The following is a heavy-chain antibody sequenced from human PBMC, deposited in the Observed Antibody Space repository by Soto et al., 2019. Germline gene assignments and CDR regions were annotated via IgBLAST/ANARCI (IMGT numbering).Heavy chain of an antibody. CDR2: IWYDGSNK. D-gene: IGHD6-13*01. Sequence: GGSLRLSCAASGFTFSSYGMHWVRQAPGKGLEWVAVIWYDGSNKYYADSVKGRFTISRDNSKNTLYLQMNSLRAEDTAMYYCARDRGYSSSWYGGYHYYYYGMGAWGQGTTVTVSS. CDR3: ARDRGYSSSWYGGYHYYYYGMGA. J-gene: IGHJ6*02. CDR1: GFTFSSYG. V-gene: IGHV3-33*01.